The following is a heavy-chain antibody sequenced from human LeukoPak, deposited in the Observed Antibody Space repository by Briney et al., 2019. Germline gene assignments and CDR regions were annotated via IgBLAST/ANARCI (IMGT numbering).Heavy chain of an antibody. Sequence: SETLSLTCTVSGGSISSYYWSWIRQPPGKGLEWIGYIYYSGSTNYNPPLKSRVTISVDTSKNQFSLKLSSVTAADTAVYYCAREGEGTGLDYWGQRTLVTVSS. CDR1: GGSISSYY. J-gene: IGHJ4*02. CDR3: AREGEGTGLDY. CDR2: IYYSGST. D-gene: IGHD1-1*01. V-gene: IGHV4-59*01.